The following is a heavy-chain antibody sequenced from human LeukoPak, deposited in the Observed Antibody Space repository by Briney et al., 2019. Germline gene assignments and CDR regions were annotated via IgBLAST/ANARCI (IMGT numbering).Heavy chain of an antibody. Sequence: RGSLRLSCAASGFTFSSHWMHWVRQAPGKGLVWVSRINSDGSSTTYADSVKGRFTISRENAKNTLYLQMNSLRAEDTAVYYCAKLSRTYYEAGAFDIWGQGTMVTVSS. D-gene: IGHD1-26*01. CDR1: GFTFSSHW. V-gene: IGHV3-74*01. J-gene: IGHJ3*02. CDR2: INSDGSST. CDR3: AKLSRTYYEAGAFDI.